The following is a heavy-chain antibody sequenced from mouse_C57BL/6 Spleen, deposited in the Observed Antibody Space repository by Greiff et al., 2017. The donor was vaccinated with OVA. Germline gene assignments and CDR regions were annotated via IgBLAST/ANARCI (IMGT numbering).Heavy chain of an antibody. J-gene: IGHJ1*03. CDR3: ARYMYYGYDGGYFDV. CDR1: GFTFTDYY. Sequence: DVKLVESGGGLVQPGGSLSLSCAASGFTFTDYYMRCVRQPPGKALEWFGFIRNKANGYTTEYSASVKVRFTISRDNSQSILYLQMNALRAEDSATYYCARYMYYGYDGGYFDVWGTGTTVTVSS. CDR2: IRNKANGYTT. V-gene: IGHV7-3*01. D-gene: IGHD2-2*01.